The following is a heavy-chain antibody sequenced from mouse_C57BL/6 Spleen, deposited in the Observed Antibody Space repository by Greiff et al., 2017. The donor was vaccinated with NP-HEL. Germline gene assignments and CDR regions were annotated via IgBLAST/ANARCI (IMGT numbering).Heavy chain of an antibody. CDR3: ARAPYYYGSSPYYAMDY. CDR1: GYSITSGYY. V-gene: IGHV3-6*01. D-gene: IGHD1-1*01. Sequence: EVQRVESGPGLVKPSQSLSLTCSVTGYSITSGYYWNWIRQFPGNKLEWMGYISYDGSNNYNPSLKNRISITRDTSKNQFFLKLNSVTTEDTATYYCARAPYYYGSSPYYAMDYWGQGTSVTVSS. CDR2: ISYDGSN. J-gene: IGHJ4*01.